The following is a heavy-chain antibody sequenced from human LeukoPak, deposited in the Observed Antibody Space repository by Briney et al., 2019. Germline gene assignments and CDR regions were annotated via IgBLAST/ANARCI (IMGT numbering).Heavy chain of an antibody. V-gene: IGHV4-30-4*01. CDR3: ARVANSGYDYRGDFDY. D-gene: IGHD5-12*01. J-gene: IGHJ4*02. CDR1: GGCISSGSYY. CDR2: LYYSGNT. Sequence: SQTLSLTCTVSGGCISSGSYYWSWIRQPPGKGLEWSGHLYYSGNTYYSPSLKSRLTISVDTSKDQFSLRLTSATAADTAVYYCARVANSGYDYRGDFDYWGQGTLVTVSS.